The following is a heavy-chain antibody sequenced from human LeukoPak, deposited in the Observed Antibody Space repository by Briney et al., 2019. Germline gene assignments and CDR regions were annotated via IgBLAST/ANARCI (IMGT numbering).Heavy chain of an antibody. CDR2: IYYSGST. J-gene: IGHJ4*02. CDR3: ARVTGYRIEDYFDY. V-gene: IGHV4-59*01. D-gene: IGHD6-13*01. CDR1: GGSISSYY. Sequence: PSEALSLTCTVSGGSISSYYWSWIRQPPGKGLEWIGYIYYSGSTNYNPSLKSRVTISVETSKNEFSLKLRSVTAADTAVYYCARVTGYRIEDYFDYWGQGTLVTVSS.